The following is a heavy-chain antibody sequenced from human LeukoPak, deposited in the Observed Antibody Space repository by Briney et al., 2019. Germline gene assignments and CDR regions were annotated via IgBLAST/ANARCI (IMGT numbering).Heavy chain of an antibody. V-gene: IGHV4-39*07. Sequence: PSETLSLTCIVSGGSIAGSFYYWAWIRQTPGKGLEWVGTIYSGGSTYYNPSLKSRVTISVDTSKNQFSLKLSSVTAADTAVYYCARSIAVAGTEDAFDIWGQGTMVTVSS. CDR3: ARSIAVAGTEDAFDI. D-gene: IGHD6-19*01. J-gene: IGHJ3*02. CDR1: GGSIAGSFYY. CDR2: IYSGGST.